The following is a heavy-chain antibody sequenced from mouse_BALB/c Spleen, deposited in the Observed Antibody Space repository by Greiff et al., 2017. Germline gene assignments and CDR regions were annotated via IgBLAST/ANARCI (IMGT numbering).Heavy chain of an antibody. V-gene: IGHV5-6*02. Sequence: EVKLVESGGDLVKPGGSLKLSCAASGFTFSSYGVSWVRQTPDKRLEWVATISSGGSYTYYPDSVKGRFTISRDNAKNTLYLQMSSLKSEDTAMYYCARITTVAPFAYWGQGTLVTVSA. CDR3: ARITTVAPFAY. J-gene: IGHJ3*01. CDR1: GFTFSSYG. CDR2: ISSGGSYT. D-gene: IGHD1-1*01.